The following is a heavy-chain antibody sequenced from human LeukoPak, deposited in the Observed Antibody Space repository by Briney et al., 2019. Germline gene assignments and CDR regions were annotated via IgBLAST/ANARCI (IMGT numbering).Heavy chain of an antibody. CDR3: ARGVRD. CDR2: IYYSGST. V-gene: IGHV4-30-4*01. Sequence: SETLSLTCTVSGASISSADYCWSWIRQPPGKGLEWIACIYYSGSTYYNPSLRSRLTLSLDMSKNQFSLKLSSVTAADTAVYYCARGVRDWGQGTLVTVPS. J-gene: IGHJ1*01. CDR1: GASISSADYC.